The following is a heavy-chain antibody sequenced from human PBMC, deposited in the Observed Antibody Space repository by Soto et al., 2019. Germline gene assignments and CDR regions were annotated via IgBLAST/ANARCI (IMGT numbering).Heavy chain of an antibody. V-gene: IGHV4-30-4*01. D-gene: IGHD4-17*01. J-gene: IGHJ4*02. CDR3: ARGSPNDYGDCDYFDY. CDR2: MYYSGRT. Sequence: QVQLQESGPGLVKNSQTLSLTCTVSGDSISSGDYYWSWIRQPPGKGLEWIGHMYYSGRTYYNPSLKSRLTISVDTSKNQFPLKLSSVTAADTAVYYCARGSPNDYGDCDYFDYWGQGTPVTVSS. CDR1: GDSISSGDYY.